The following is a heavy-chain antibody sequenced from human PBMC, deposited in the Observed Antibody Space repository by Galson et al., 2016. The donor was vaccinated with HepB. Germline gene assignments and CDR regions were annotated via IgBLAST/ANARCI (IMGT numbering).Heavy chain of an antibody. CDR2: IYHSGIS. Sequence: SETLSLTCAVSSGSISYNYWWSWVRQPPGQGLEWIGQIYHSGISNYNPSLKSRVSISVDKSKNHFSLQLTSVTAADTAIYFCAKSRYSDTTGYFFPDFWGQGTLVTVSS. J-gene: IGHJ4*02. CDR3: AKSRYSDTTGYFFPDF. CDR1: SGSISYNYW. D-gene: IGHD3-22*01. V-gene: IGHV4-4*02.